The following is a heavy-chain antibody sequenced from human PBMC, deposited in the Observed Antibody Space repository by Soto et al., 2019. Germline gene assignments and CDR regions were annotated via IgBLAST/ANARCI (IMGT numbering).Heavy chain of an antibody. V-gene: IGHV5-51*01. CDR3: ARLGSSRSLVY. D-gene: IGHD6-6*01. Sequence: GESLKISCKGSGYSFSIYWIGWVRQMPGKGLEWVGIIYPGDSDTRYSPSFQGQVTISADKSISTAYLQWSSLKASDTAIYYCARLGSSRSLVYWGQGTLVTVSS. CDR2: IYPGDSDT. CDR1: GYSFSIYW. J-gene: IGHJ4*02.